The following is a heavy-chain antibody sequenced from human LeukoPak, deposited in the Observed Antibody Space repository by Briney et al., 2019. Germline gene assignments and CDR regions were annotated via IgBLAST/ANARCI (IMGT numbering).Heavy chain of an antibody. CDR1: GYTFTSYA. Sequence: GASVKVSCKASGYTFTSYAMHWVRQAPGQRLEWMGWINAGNGNTKYSQKFQGRVTITRDTSASTAYMELSSLRSEDTAAYYCARSPYLEWLLSCLDYWGQGTLVTVSS. D-gene: IGHD3-3*01. J-gene: IGHJ4*02. CDR3: ARSPYLEWLLSCLDY. V-gene: IGHV1-3*01. CDR2: INAGNGNT.